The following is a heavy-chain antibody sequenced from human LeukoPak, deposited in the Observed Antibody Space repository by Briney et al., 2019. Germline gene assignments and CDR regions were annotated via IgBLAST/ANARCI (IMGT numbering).Heavy chain of an antibody. Sequence: GGSLRLSCAASGFTFSSYWMSWVRQAPGKGLEWVANIKQDGSEKYYVDSVKGRFTISRDNAKNSLYLQMNSLRAEDTAVYYCARDWSIVGPHGEAFDIWGQGTMVTVSS. CDR1: GFTFSSYW. D-gene: IGHD1-26*01. J-gene: IGHJ3*02. CDR2: IKQDGSEK. V-gene: IGHV3-7*01. CDR3: ARDWSIVGPHGEAFDI.